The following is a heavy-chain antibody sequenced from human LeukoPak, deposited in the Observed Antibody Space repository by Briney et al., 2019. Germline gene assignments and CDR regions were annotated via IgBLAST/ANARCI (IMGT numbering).Heavy chain of an antibody. D-gene: IGHD6-13*01. J-gene: IGHJ4*02. CDR2: ISYDGSTK. CDR3: ATVADSRTWYPPFDS. V-gene: IGHV3-30-3*01. CDR1: GFTFSSSA. Sequence: PGGSLRLPCAASGFTFSSSALHWVRQAPGKGLEWVGVISYDGSTKYYADSVKGRFTFSRDSSKNTQFLQMDSLRPEDTAVYYCATVADSRTWYPPFDSWGQGTLVTVSS.